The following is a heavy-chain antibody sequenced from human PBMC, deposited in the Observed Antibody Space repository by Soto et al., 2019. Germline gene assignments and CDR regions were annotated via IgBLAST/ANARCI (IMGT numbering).Heavy chain of an antibody. CDR1: GFTFSSYA. Sequence: EVQLLESGGGLVQPGGSLRLSCAASGFTFSSYAMSWVRQAPGKGLEWVSAISGSGGSTYYADSVKGRFTISRDNSKNTRYLQRNSLRAEDTAVYYCARGAGDLYNWFDPWGQGTLVTVSS. D-gene: IGHD2-21*02. V-gene: IGHV3-23*01. CDR3: ARGAGDLYNWFDP. J-gene: IGHJ5*02. CDR2: ISGSGGST.